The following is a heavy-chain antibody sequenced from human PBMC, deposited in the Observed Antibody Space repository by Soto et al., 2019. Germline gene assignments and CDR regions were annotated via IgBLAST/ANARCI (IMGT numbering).Heavy chain of an antibody. Sequence: QVQLVQSGAEVKKPGASVRVSCKASGYTFTKFDINWVRQATGQGLEWMGWMNPNSGNTGYAQKFQGRVTMTRNTSITTAYMELSTLRSEDTAVYYCVRGDCGDYSHWFDPWGQGTLVTVSS. D-gene: IGHD4-17*01. CDR3: VRGDCGDYSHWFDP. J-gene: IGHJ5*02. CDR2: MNPNSGNT. V-gene: IGHV1-8*01. CDR1: GYTFTKFD.